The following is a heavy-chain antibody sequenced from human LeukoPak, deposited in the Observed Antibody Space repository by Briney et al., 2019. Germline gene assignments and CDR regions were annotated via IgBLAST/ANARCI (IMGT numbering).Heavy chain of an antibody. Sequence: GGSLRLSCAASGFTFSHHWMHWVRQAPGKGLEWVAGISDSGGSTNYADSVKGRFTISRDNPKNTLYLQMNSLRAEDTAVYFCAKRGVVIRVILVGFHKEAYYFDSWGQGALVTVSS. CDR1: GFTFSHHW. J-gene: IGHJ4*02. CDR2: ISDSGGST. V-gene: IGHV3-23*01. CDR3: AKRGVVIRVILVGFHKEAYYFDS. D-gene: IGHD3-22*01.